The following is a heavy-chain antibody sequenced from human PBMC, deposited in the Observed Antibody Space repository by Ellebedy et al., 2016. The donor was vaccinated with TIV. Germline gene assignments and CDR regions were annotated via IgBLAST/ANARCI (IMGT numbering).Heavy chain of an antibody. D-gene: IGHD3-10*01. CDR2: VNGVGGST. CDR3: AKDRDGGSQLFAYYHDY. J-gene: IGHJ4*02. V-gene: IGHV3-23*01. CDR1: GFTFSSYA. Sequence: GGSLSLSCTTSGFTFSSYAMSWARQAPGKGLEWVSAVNGVGGSTWYADSVKGRFTISRDNSKNTLYLQMNSLRAEDTAVYYCAKDRDGGSQLFAYYHDYWGQGTLVTVSS.